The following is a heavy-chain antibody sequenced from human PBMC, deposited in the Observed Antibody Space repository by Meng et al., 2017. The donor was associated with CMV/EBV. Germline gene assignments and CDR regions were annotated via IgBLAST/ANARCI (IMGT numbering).Heavy chain of an antibody. Sequence: SVNVPRKASVGIFSSYVISWVRQAPGQGLEWMGGIIPIVGIANYAQKLQGRLTTTADKSTSTAYMELSSLRSEDTAVYYCATGYSPEWYYYGMDVWGQGTTVTVSS. CDR3: ATGYSPEWYYYGMDV. CDR1: VGIFSSYV. V-gene: IGHV1-69*10. CDR2: IIPIVGIA. J-gene: IGHJ6*02. D-gene: IGHD5-18*01.